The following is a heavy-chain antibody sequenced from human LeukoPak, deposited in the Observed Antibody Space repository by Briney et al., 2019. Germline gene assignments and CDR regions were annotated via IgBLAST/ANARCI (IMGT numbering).Heavy chain of an antibody. Sequence: PSETLSLTCTVSGGSISSGGYYWNWIRQPPGKGLERIGYIYHSGSTYYKPSLKSRVTISVDRSKNQFSLKLSSVTAADTAVYYCARGGDVVYFDYWGQGTLVTVSS. J-gene: IGHJ4*02. CDR1: GGSISSGGYY. V-gene: IGHV4-30-2*01. CDR3: ARGGDVVYFDY. D-gene: IGHD2-21*01. CDR2: IYHSGST.